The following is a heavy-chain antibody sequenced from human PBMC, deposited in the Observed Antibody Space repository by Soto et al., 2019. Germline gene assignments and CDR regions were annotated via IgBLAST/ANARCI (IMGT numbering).Heavy chain of an antibody. CDR1: GFTFSSYW. J-gene: IGHJ4*02. CDR3: AREYSSSRYFDY. V-gene: IGHV3-74*01. CDR2: INSDGIST. D-gene: IGHD6-6*01. Sequence: GGSLRLSCAASGFTFSSYWMHWVRQAPGKGLVWVSRINSDGISTSYADSVKGRFTISRDNAKNTLYLQMNSLRAEDTAVYYCAREYSSSRYFDYWGQGTLVTVSS.